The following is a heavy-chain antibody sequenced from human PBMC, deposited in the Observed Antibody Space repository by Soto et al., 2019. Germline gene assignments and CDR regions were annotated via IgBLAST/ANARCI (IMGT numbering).Heavy chain of an antibody. D-gene: IGHD3-10*02. CDR1: GFTFSSYA. CDR2: ISGSGGST. Sequence: GGSLRLSCAASGFTFSSYAMSWVRQAPGKGLEWVSAISGSGGSTYYADSVKGRFTISRDNSKNTLYLQMNSLRAEDTAVYYCAKDIGAVTMFDYYCYMDARRKGTTVTVS. V-gene: IGHV3-23*01. J-gene: IGHJ6*03. CDR3: AKDIGAVTMFDYYCYMDA.